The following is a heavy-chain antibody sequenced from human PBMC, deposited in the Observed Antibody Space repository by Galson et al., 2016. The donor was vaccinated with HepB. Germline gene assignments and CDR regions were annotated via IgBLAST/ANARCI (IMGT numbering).Heavy chain of an antibody. CDR3: VRAKRDGPESYYVPCCGMDV. D-gene: IGHD3-10*01. J-gene: IGHJ6*02. CDR2: ISGSGDTT. Sequence: SLRLSCAAPGFTLSSYAISWVRQAPGKGLEWVSVISGSGDTTYYADSVRGRFTISRDNSRNTQWLQMNSMRDEDTAEYYCVRAKRDGPESYYVPCCGMDVWGQGTTVTVSS. CDR1: GFTLSSYA. V-gene: IGHV3-23*01.